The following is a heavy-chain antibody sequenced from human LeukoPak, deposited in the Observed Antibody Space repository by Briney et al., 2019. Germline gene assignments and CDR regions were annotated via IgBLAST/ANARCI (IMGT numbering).Heavy chain of an antibody. Sequence: GGSLRLSCAASGFTFSNAWMSWVRQAPGKGLEWVGRIKSKTDGGTTDYAAPVKGRFTISRDDSKNTLYLQMNSLKTEDTAVYYCHCYYASSGYSFDYWGQGTLVTVSS. J-gene: IGHJ4*02. V-gene: IGHV3-15*01. CDR2: IKSKTDGGTT. CDR1: GFTFSNAW. CDR3: HCYYASSGYSFDY. D-gene: IGHD3-22*01.